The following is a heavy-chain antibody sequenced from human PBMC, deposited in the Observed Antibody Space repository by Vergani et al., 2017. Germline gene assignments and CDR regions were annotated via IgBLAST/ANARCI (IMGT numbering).Heavy chain of an antibody. CDR1: GYTFTSYD. D-gene: IGHD3-22*01. CDR3: ARTPYYYDSSGPLWFDP. V-gene: IGHV1-8*03. Sequence: QVQLVQSGAEVKKPGASVKVSCKASGYTFTSYDINWVRQATGQGLEWMGGMNPNSGNTGYAQKFQGRVTITRNTSISTAYMELSSLRSEDTAVYYCARTPYYYDSSGPLWFDPWGQGTLVTVSS. J-gene: IGHJ5*02. CDR2: MNPNSGNT.